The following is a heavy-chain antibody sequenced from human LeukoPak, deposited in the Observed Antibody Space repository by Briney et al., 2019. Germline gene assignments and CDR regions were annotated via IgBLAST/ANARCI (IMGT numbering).Heavy chain of an antibody. J-gene: IGHJ4*02. CDR2: IKQDGSEK. V-gene: IGHV3-7*01. Sequence: AGGSLRLSCAASGFTFSTYWMNWVRQAPGKGLEWVANIKQDGSEKYYVDSVKGRFTISRDTAKNSLYLQMNSLRAEDTAVYYCARDTLEEVVAAPYFDYWGQGTLVTVSS. D-gene: IGHD2-15*01. CDR1: GFTFSTYW. CDR3: ARDTLEEVVAAPYFDY.